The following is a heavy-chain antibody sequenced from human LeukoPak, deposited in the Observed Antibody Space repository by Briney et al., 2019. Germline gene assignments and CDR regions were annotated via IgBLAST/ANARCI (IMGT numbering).Heavy chain of an antibody. CDR1: GYSFTSYW. V-gene: IGHV5-51*01. Sequence: GESLQISCKGSGYSFTSYWIGWVRQMPGKGLEWMGIIYPGDSDTRYSPSFQGQVTISADKSISTPYLQWSSLKASDTAMYYCARHEAALRSHDPDAFDIWGQGTMVTVSS. J-gene: IGHJ3*02. D-gene: IGHD4-17*01. CDR3: ARHEAALRSHDPDAFDI. CDR2: IYPGDSDT.